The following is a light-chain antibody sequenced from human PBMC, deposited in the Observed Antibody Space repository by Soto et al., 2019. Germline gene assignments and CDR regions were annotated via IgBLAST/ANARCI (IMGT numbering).Light chain of an antibody. CDR2: TAS. Sequence: EIVLTQSPGTLSLSPGERATLSCRASQSVASSFIAWFQQKPGQPPRLIIYTASSRAPGIPDRFTASGSGTDFTLTISRLEPEDFAVYYCHKYGPSPLTFGGGTKVEI. CDR1: QSVASSF. V-gene: IGKV3-20*01. J-gene: IGKJ4*01. CDR3: HKYGPSPLT.